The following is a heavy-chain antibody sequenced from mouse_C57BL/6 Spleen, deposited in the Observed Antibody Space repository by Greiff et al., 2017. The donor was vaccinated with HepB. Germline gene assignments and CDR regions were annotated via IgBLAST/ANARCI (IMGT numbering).Heavy chain of an antibody. D-gene: IGHD2-4*01. CDR3: VGLRRDYYAMDY. V-gene: IGHV1-64*01. J-gene: IGHJ4*01. Sequence: VQLQQPGAELVKPGASVKLSCKASGYTFTSYWMHWVKQRPGQGLEWIGMIHPNSGSTNYNEKFKSKATLTVDKSSSTAYMQLSSLTSEDSAVYYCVGLRRDYYAMDYWGQGTSVTVSS. CDR1: GYTFTSYW. CDR2: IHPNSGST.